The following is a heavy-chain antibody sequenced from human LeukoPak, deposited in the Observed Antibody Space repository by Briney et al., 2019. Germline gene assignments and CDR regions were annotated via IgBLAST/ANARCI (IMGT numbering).Heavy chain of an antibody. CDR3: ARRFYDNLTGHTWYDY. Sequence: ASVKVSCKASGYTFTSYDINWVRQATGQGLEWMGWMNPNSGNTGYAQTFQGKLTMTRDTSIKTAYMELSSLRSEDTAVYYCARRFYDNLTGHTWYDYWGQGTLVTVAS. D-gene: IGHD3-9*01. V-gene: IGHV1-8*01. J-gene: IGHJ4*02. CDR1: GYTFTSYD. CDR2: MNPNSGNT.